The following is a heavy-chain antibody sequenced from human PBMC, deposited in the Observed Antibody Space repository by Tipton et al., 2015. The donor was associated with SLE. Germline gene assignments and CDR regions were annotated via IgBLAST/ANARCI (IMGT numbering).Heavy chain of an antibody. Sequence: SLRLSCAASGFTFSRYWMHWVRQAPGKGLVWVSRIYSDGTTTSYADSVKGRFTISRDNAKNTLYLQMNSLRAEDTAVYYCARESPNYYDSSGYHNWGQGTLVTVSS. D-gene: IGHD3-22*01. CDR1: GFTFSRYW. J-gene: IGHJ4*02. V-gene: IGHV3-74*01. CDR2: IYSDGTTT. CDR3: ARESPNYYDSSGYHN.